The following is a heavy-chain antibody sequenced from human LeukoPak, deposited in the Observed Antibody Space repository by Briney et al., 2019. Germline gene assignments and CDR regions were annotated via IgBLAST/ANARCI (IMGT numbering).Heavy chain of an antibody. J-gene: IGHJ5*02. Sequence: SQTLSLTCTVSGGSIRSGDYYWSWIRQPPGKGLEWIGYIYYSGSTYYNPSLKSRVTISVDTSKNQFSLKLSSVTAADTAVYYCARNVVVPAAPGWFDPWGQGTLVTVSS. D-gene: IGHD2-2*01. CDR2: IYYSGST. CDR1: GGSIRSGDYY. CDR3: ARNVVVPAAPGWFDP. V-gene: IGHV4-30-4*08.